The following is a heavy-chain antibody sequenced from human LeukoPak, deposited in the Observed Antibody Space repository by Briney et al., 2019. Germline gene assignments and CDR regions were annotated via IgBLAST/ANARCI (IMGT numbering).Heavy chain of an antibody. V-gene: IGHV3-48*03. Sequence: AGGSLRRSCAASGFTFSSYEMNWVRQAPGKGLEWVSYISSSGSTIYYADSVKGRFTISRDNAKNSLYLQMNSLRAEDTAVYYCAREFRGTSSGWHRGYWYFDLWGRGTLVTVSS. CDR1: GFTFSSYE. CDR2: ISSSGSTI. CDR3: AREFRGTSSGWHRGYWYFDL. J-gene: IGHJ2*01. D-gene: IGHD6-19*01.